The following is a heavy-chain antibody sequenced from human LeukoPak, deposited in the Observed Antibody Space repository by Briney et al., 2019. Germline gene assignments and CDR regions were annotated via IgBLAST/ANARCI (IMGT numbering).Heavy chain of an antibody. CDR3: ARDHSDELDY. Sequence: GGSLRLSCAASGFTFSSYSMNWVRQAPGKGLEWVSSISSSSSYIYYADSVKGRFTISRDNAKNSLYLQMNSLRAEDTAVCYCARDHSDELDYWGQGTLVTVSS. V-gene: IGHV3-21*01. CDR2: ISSSSSYI. D-gene: IGHD1-26*01. J-gene: IGHJ4*02. CDR1: GFTFSSYS.